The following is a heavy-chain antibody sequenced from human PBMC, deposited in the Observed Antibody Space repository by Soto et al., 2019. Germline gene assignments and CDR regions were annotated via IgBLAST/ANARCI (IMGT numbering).Heavy chain of an antibody. CDR3: AKRYSSSWSPHAFDI. CDR1: GFTFSSYA. CDR2: ISGSGGST. Sequence: GGSLRLSCAASGFTFSSYAMSWVRQAPGKGLEWVSAISGSGGSTYYADPVKGRFTISRDNSKNTLYLQMNSLRAEDTAVYYCAKRYSSSWSPHAFDIWGQGTMVTVSS. V-gene: IGHV3-23*01. J-gene: IGHJ3*02. D-gene: IGHD6-13*01.